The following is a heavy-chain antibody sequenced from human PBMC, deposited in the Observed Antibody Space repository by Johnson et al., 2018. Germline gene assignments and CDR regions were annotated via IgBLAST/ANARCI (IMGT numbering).Heavy chain of an antibody. CDR2: ISYEGSNK. V-gene: IGHV3-30*09. J-gene: IGHJ3*02. CDR3: ARRRDGYCSGADCFIDAFDS. CDR1: GFTFSSYD. D-gene: IGHD2-15*01. Sequence: QVQLVQSGGGVVQXGRSXRLXCAASGFTFSSYDMHWVRQAPGKGLEWVSVISYEGSNKDYADSVKGGFAISRDNAKNSLSLQMNSRRDEDTAVYYCARRRDGYCSGADCFIDAFDSWGQVTMVTVSS.